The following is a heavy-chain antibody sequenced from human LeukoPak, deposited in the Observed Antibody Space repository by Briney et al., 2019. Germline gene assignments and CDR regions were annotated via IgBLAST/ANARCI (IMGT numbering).Heavy chain of an antibody. J-gene: IGHJ4*02. CDR3: ARAPAGYYYDSSGYYLN. D-gene: IGHD3-22*01. CDR1: GFTFSDYY. Sequence: GGSLRLSCAAFGFTFSDYYMSWIRQAPGKGLEWVSYISSSGSTIYYADSVKGRFTISRDNAKNSLYLQMNSLRAEDTAVYYCARAPAGYYYDSSGYYLNWGQGTLVTVSS. CDR2: ISSSGSTI. V-gene: IGHV3-11*01.